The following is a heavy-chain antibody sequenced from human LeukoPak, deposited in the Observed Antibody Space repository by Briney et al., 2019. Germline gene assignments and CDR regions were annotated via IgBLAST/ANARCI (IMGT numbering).Heavy chain of an antibody. V-gene: IGHV1-18*01. CDR1: GYTFTAYD. D-gene: IGHD1-26*01. J-gene: IGHJ4*02. CDR3: ARDEFGRIGVGVY. Sequence: ASVKVSCKGSGYTFTAYDIIWVRQAPGQGLECVGLISAYTGRTEYAQKFQGRVIMTTDSATSTAYMELRSLRSDDTGVYCCARDEFGRIGVGVYWGQGTPVTVSA. CDR2: ISAYTGRT.